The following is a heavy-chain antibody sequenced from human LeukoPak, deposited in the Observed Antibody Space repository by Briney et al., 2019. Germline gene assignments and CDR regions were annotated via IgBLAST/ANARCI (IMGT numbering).Heavy chain of an antibody. CDR2: ISGYNGNT. D-gene: IGHD3-9*01. J-gene: IGHJ4*02. CDR3: ARAGYDILTLAPDPANDF. Sequence: ASVKVSCKASGYTFSSYGISWVRQAPGQGLEWMGWISGYNGNTNYAQKFQGRVTMTTDTPTSTAYMELRSLRSGDTAVYYCARAGYDILTLAPDPANDFWGQGTLVTVSS. V-gene: IGHV1-18*01. CDR1: GYTFSSYG.